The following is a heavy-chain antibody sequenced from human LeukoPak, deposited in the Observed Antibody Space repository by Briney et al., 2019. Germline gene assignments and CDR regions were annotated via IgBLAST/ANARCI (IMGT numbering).Heavy chain of an antibody. D-gene: IGHD1-26*01. CDR2: IYYSGST. V-gene: IGHV4-59*01. Sequence: SETLSLTCIVSGGSISSYYWSWIRQPPGKGLEWIGYIYYSGSTNYNPSLKSRVTISVDTSKNQFSLKLSSVTAADTAVYYCARYSGSYALFDYWGQGTPVTVSS. CDR1: GGSISSYY. CDR3: ARYSGSYALFDY. J-gene: IGHJ4*02.